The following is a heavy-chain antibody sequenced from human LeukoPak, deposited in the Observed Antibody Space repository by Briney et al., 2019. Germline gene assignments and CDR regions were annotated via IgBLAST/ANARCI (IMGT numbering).Heavy chain of an antibody. CDR2: IYYSGST. Sequence: SETLSLTCTVSGGSISSYYWSWIRQPPGKGLEWIGYIYYSGSTNYNPSLKSRVTISVDTSKNQFSLKLSSVTAADTAGYYCARAPNPYYYDSSGYYPNPNWYFDLWGRSTLVTVSS. CDR1: GGSISSYY. V-gene: IGHV4-59*01. D-gene: IGHD3-22*01. CDR3: ARAPNPYYYDSSGYYPNPNWYFDL. J-gene: IGHJ2*01.